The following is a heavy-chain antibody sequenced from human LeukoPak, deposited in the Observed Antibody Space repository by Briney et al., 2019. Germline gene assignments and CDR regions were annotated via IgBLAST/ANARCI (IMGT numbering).Heavy chain of an antibody. CDR3: AKDRSGWYYFDY. Sequence: GGSLRLSCAASGFTFSSYAMSWVRRAPGKGLEWVSGLSTSGGSTYYADSVKGRFTISRDNSKNTLYLQMNSLRAEDTAVYYCAKDRSGWYYFDYWGQRTLVTVSS. CDR2: LSTSGGST. J-gene: IGHJ4*02. CDR1: GFTFSSYA. V-gene: IGHV3-23*01. D-gene: IGHD6-19*01.